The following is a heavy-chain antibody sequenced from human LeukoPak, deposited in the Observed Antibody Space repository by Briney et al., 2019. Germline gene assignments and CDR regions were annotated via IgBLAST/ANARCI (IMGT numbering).Heavy chain of an antibody. CDR3: AIEEQQLDLFDY. CDR2: INPTSGGT. CDR1: GYTFTGYC. Sequence: ASVKVSCKASGYTFTGYCVHWVRQAPGQGLEWMGWINPTSGGTKYAQKFQGRVTMTRDTSISTAYMELSSLRSDDTAIYYCAIEEQQLDLFDYWGQGTLVTVSS. V-gene: IGHV1-2*02. D-gene: IGHD6-13*01. J-gene: IGHJ4*02.